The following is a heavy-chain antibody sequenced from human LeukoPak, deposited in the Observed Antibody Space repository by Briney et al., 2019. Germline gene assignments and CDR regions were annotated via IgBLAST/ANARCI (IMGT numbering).Heavy chain of an antibody. CDR1: GYTLTELP. CDR3: TRDPSVDYDLLSHWFDP. Sequence: ASVKVSCKVSGYTLTELPMHWVRQAPGQGLEWMGGIISFFGAAHYIQKFQGRLTITADESTSTAYMELSSLTSEDTAVYYCTRDPSVDYDLLSHWFDPWGQGTLVTVSS. CDR2: IISFFGAA. V-gene: IGHV1-69*13. D-gene: IGHD3-9*01. J-gene: IGHJ5*02.